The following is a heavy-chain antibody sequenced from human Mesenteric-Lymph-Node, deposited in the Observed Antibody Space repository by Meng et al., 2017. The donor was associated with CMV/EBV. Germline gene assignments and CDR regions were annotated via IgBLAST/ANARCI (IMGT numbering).Heavy chain of an antibody. CDR1: GRSFSGDY. CDR2: INHSGST. Sequence: QLQLEQWRAGLLKPSDTLSLTCAVYGRSFSGDYWSWIRQPPGKVLACIGEINHSGSTNYTPSLKSRFTISVDTSKNQFSLKLSSVTAADTAVYYCARHQRWLKSEGGFNYWGQGTLVTVSS. V-gene: IGHV4-34*01. J-gene: IGHJ4*02. CDR3: ARHQRWLKSEGGFNY. D-gene: IGHD4-23*01.